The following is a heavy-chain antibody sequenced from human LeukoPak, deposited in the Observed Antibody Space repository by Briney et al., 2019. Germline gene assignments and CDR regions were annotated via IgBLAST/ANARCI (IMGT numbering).Heavy chain of an antibody. CDR2: IDPEDGET. J-gene: IGHJ6*04. D-gene: IGHD3-10*01. Sequence: ASVKVSCMVSGYTLTELSMHWVRQAPGKGLEWMGCIDPEDGETIYAQKFQGRVTMTEDTSTDTAYMELSSLRSEDTAVYYCATERGMVRGLGGYGMDVWGKGTTVTVSS. V-gene: IGHV1-24*01. CDR1: GYTLTELS. CDR3: ATERGMVRGLGGYGMDV.